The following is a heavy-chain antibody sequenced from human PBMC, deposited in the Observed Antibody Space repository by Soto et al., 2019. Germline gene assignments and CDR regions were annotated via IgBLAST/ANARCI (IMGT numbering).Heavy chain of an antibody. CDR3: AREISSYPIVPYFDY. CDR1: GFTFSSYS. V-gene: IGHV3-21*01. Sequence: PGGSLRLSCAAPGFTFSSYSMNWVRQAPGKGLEWVSSISSSSSYIYYADSVKGRFTISRDNAKNSLYLQMNSLRAEDTAVYYCAREISSYPIVPYFDYWGQGTLVTVSS. CDR2: ISSSSSYI. D-gene: IGHD6-13*01. J-gene: IGHJ4*02.